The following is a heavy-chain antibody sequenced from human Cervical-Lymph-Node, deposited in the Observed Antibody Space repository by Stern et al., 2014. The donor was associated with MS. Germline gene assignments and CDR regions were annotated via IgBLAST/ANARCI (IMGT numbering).Heavy chain of an antibody. CDR2: IYTSGST. Sequence: QLQLQESGQGLVKPSQTLSLTCTVSGASITGGGSFWSWIRQPAGKRLEWIGRIYTSGSTDYTPSLKSRVTISVDALKNQFSLKLTSVTAADTAVYYCARDSAAGSSIRDYYFGLDVWGQGTTVTVSS. CDR1: GASITGGGSF. J-gene: IGHJ6*02. CDR3: ARDSAAGSSIRDYYFGLDV. D-gene: IGHD6-19*01. V-gene: IGHV4-61*02.